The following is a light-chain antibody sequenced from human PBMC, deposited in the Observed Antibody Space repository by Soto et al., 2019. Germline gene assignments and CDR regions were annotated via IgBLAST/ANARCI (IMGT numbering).Light chain of an antibody. CDR3: CSYAGSSTHVV. V-gene: IGLV2-23*01. CDR2: EGT. CDR1: SNDVGTYNL. J-gene: IGLJ2*01. Sequence: QSALTQPASVSGSPGQSITISCTGTSNDVGTYNLVSWYQQCPGKAPKLMIYEGTKRPSGVSNRFSGSKSGNTASLTISGLQAEDEADYYCCSYAGSSTHVVFGGGTKLTVL.